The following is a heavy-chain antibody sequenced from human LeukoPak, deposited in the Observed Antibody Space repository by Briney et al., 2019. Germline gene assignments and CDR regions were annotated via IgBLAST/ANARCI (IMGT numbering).Heavy chain of an antibody. Sequence: SETLSLTCTVSTRSISSSSYYWGGIRQPPGKGVECIGTIYYSGPTYYKPSFKSRVTISVDTSKSQFSLTLSSVTAADTAVYYCARVLAAAGTLRFGFWGQGTVVTVSS. CDR2: IYYSGPT. CDR3: ARVLAAAGTLRFGF. D-gene: IGHD6-13*01. CDR1: TRSISSSSYY. J-gene: IGHJ4*02. V-gene: IGHV4-39*01.